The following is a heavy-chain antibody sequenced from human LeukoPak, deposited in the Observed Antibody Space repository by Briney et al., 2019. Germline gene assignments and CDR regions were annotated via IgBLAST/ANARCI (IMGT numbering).Heavy chain of an antibody. D-gene: IGHD1-26*01. CDR1: GGTFSSYA. Sequence: ASVKVSCKASGGTFSSYAISWVRQAPGQGLEWMGGIIPIFGTANYAQKFQGRVTITTDESTSTAYMELSSLRSEDTAVYYCAREGALGAGAFDIWGQGTMVTVSS. V-gene: IGHV1-69*05. CDR2: IIPIFGTA. CDR3: AREGALGAGAFDI. J-gene: IGHJ3*02.